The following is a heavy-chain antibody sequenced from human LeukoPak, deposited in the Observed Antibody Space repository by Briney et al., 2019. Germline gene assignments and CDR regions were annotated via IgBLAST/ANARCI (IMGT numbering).Heavy chain of an antibody. V-gene: IGHV3-23*01. D-gene: IGHD5-24*01. CDR3: AKRDGSNSTPLKD. CDR2: ISGSGSST. CDR1: GFTFSSYA. Sequence: GESLRLSCSASGFTFSSYAMSWVRQAPGKGLEWVSAISGSGSSTYYADSVKGRLTISRENSKNTLYLQMNSLRAEDTALYSCAKRDGSNSTPLKDWGQGTLVTVSS. J-gene: IGHJ4*02.